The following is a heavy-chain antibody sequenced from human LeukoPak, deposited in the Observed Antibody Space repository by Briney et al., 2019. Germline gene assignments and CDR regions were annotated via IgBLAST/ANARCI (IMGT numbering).Heavy chain of an antibody. CDR3: ARLGTAMVTFYWYFDL. D-gene: IGHD5-18*01. Sequence: GESLQISCKGSGYSFTSYWIGWVRPMPGKGLEWMGIMYPGDSDTRYSPSFQGQVTISADKSISTAYLPWSSLKASDTAMYYCARLGTAMVTFYWYFDLWGRGTLVTVSS. CDR2: MYPGDSDT. J-gene: IGHJ2*01. CDR1: GYSFTSYW. V-gene: IGHV5-51*01.